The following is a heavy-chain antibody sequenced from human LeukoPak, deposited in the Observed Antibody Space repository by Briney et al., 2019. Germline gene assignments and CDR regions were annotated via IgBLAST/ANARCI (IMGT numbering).Heavy chain of an antibody. CDR2: ISNTGDFI. CDR1: GLTFSDEY. J-gene: IGHJ3*02. CDR3: ARDYYDKLRGAFDI. D-gene: IGHD3-22*01. V-gene: IGHV3-11*01. Sequence: PGGSLRLSCAASGLTFSDEYMSWIRQAPGKGLEWVSYISNTGDFIAYADSVKGRFTMSRDNAKNTLYLQMNSLRAEDTAVYYCARDYYDKLRGAFDIWGQGTMVTVSS.